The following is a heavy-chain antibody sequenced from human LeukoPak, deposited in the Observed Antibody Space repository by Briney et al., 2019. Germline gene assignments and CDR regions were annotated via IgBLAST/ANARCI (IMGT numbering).Heavy chain of an antibody. Sequence: VASVKVSCKASGYTFTSYYMHWVRQAPGQGREWMGIINPSGGSTSYAQKFRGRVTMTRDTSTSTLYMELSSLRSQDTAFYYCARRARGSWINDAFDIWGQGTMVTVSS. CDR1: GYTFTSYY. CDR3: ARRARGSWINDAFDI. D-gene: IGHD2-2*03. CDR2: INPSGGST. V-gene: IGHV1-46*01. J-gene: IGHJ3*02.